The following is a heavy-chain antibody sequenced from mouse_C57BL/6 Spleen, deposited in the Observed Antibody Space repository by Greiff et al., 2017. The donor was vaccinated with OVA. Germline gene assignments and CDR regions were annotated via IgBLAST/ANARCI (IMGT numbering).Heavy chain of an antibody. CDR2: IYPGNSDT. Sequence: EVQLQQSGTVLARPGASVKMSCKTSGYTFTSYWMHWVKQRPGQGLEWIGAIYPGNSDTSYNQKFKGKAKLTAVTSASSAYMELSSLTNEDSAVYYCTREEGLRRGDYYAMDYWGQGTSVTVSS. CDR1: GYTFTSYW. D-gene: IGHD2-4*01. V-gene: IGHV1-5*01. J-gene: IGHJ4*01. CDR3: TREEGLRRGDYYAMDY.